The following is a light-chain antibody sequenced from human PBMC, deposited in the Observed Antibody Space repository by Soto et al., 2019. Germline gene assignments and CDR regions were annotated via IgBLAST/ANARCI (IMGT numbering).Light chain of an antibody. J-gene: IGKJ4*01. V-gene: IGKV3-20*01. Sequence: EIVLTQSPDTLSLSPGERATLSCRASQSVRSNSLAWYQQKPGQAPRFLIYDASSRATGIPDRFSGSGSGTDFTITSSRLEPEDFAVYYCQPYGSTPLTFGGGTKVDIK. CDR2: DAS. CDR3: QPYGSTPLT. CDR1: QSVRSNS.